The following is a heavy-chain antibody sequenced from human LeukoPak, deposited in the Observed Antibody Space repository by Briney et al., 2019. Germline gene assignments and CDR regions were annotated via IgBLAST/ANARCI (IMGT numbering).Heavy chain of an antibody. CDR3: ASDHWNYGGGFDI. D-gene: IGHD1-7*01. J-gene: IGHJ3*02. CDR1: GFTFSSYW. CDR2: ISSSSSYI. Sequence: KTGGSLRLSCAASGFTFSSYWMSWVRQAPGKGLEWVSSISSSSSYIYYADSVKGRFTISRDNAKNSLYLQMNSLRAEDTAVYYCASDHWNYGGGFDIWGQGTMVTVSS. V-gene: IGHV3-21*01.